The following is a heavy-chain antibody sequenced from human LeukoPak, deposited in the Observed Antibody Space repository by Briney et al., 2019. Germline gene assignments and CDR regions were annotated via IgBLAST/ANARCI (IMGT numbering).Heavy chain of an antibody. CDR1: GGSISSGGYY. D-gene: IGHD6-13*01. V-gene: IGHV4-39*07. CDR3: ARDGAGIAAAEGYFDY. J-gene: IGHJ4*02. CDR2: IYYSGST. Sequence: SETLSLTCTVSGGSISSGGYYWGWIRQPPGKGLEWIGSIYYSGSTYYNPSLKSRVTISVDTSKNQFSLKLSSVTAADTAVYYCARDGAGIAAAEGYFDYWGQGTLITVSS.